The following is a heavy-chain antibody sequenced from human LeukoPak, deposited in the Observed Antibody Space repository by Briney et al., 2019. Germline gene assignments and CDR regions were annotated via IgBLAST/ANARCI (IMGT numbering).Heavy chain of an antibody. J-gene: IGHJ4*02. Sequence: GGSLRLSCAASGFTFSDYYMSWIRQAPGKGLEWVSYISSSSSYTNYADSVKGRFTISRDNAKNSLYLQMNSLRAEDTALYYCARDQSYGTYYFDYWGQGTLVTVSS. CDR3: ARDQSYGTYYFDY. D-gene: IGHD5-18*01. V-gene: IGHV3-11*06. CDR1: GFTFSDYY. CDR2: ISSSSSYT.